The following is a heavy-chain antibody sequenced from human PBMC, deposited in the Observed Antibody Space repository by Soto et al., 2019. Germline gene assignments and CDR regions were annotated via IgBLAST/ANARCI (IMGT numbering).Heavy chain of an antibody. D-gene: IGHD3-10*01. Sequence: ASVKVSCKASGYTFTSYGISWVRQAPGQGLEWMGWISAYNGNTNYAQKHQGRVTMTTDTSTSTAYMELRSLRSDDTAVYYCARFSALLWFGEFPNYYYYGMDVWGQGTTVTVSS. CDR3: ARFSALLWFGEFPNYYYYGMDV. J-gene: IGHJ6*02. CDR1: GYTFTSYG. CDR2: ISAYNGNT. V-gene: IGHV1-18*01.